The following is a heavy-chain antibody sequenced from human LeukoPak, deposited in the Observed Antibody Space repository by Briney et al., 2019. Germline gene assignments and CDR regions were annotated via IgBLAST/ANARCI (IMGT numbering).Heavy chain of an antibody. D-gene: IGHD4-17*01. V-gene: IGHV3-21*01. CDR1: GFTFSSYS. J-gene: IGHJ4*02. CDR3: ARDPQRYGDYVPY. Sequence: GGSLRLSCAASGFTFSSYSMNWVRQAPGKGLEWVSSISSSSSYIYYADSVKGRFTISRDSAKNSLYLQMNSLRAEDTAVYYCARDPQRYGDYVPYWGQGTLVTVSS. CDR2: ISSSSSYI.